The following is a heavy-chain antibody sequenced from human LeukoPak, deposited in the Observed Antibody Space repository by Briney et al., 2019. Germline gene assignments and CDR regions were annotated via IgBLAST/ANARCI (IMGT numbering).Heavy chain of an antibody. Sequence: PGGSLRLSCAASGFTFSSYGMHWVRQAPGKGLEWVAVISYDGSNKYFADSVKGRFTISRDNSKNTLYLQMNSLRAEDTAVYYCAKDPADYDYGDYGGFDPWGQGTLVTVSS. J-gene: IGHJ5*02. CDR3: AKDPADYDYGDYGGFDP. V-gene: IGHV3-30*18. CDR2: ISYDGSNK. CDR1: GFTFSSYG. D-gene: IGHD4-17*01.